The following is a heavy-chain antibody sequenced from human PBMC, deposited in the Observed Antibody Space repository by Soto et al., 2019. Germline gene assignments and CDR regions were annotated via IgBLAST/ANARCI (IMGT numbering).Heavy chain of an antibody. CDR1: GFTFSSYA. CDR3: ARVQGIAAADAFDI. V-gene: IGHV3-30-3*01. J-gene: IGHJ3*02. D-gene: IGHD6-13*01. Sequence: QVQLVESGGGVVQPGRSVRLSCAASGFTFSSYAMHWVRQAPGKGLEWVAVISYDGSNKYYADSVKGRFTISRDNSKNTLYLQMNSLRAEDTAVYYCARVQGIAAADAFDIWGQGTMVTVSS. CDR2: ISYDGSNK.